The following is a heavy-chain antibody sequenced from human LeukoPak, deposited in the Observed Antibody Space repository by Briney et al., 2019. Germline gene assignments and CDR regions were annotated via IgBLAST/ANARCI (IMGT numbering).Heavy chain of an antibody. CDR2: ISGSGGST. CDR3: ALNYQHSSRRSRGFDY. Sequence: GRSLRLSCAASGSTFSSYGMHWVRQAPGKGLEWVSAISGSGGSTYYADSVKGRFTISRDNSKNTLYLQMNSLRAEDTAVYYCALNYQHSSRRSRGFDYWGQGTLVTVSS. V-gene: IGHV3-23*01. D-gene: IGHD6-13*01. J-gene: IGHJ4*02. CDR1: GSTFSSYG.